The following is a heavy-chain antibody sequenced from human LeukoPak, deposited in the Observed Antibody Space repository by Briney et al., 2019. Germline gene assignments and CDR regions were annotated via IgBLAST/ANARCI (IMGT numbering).Heavy chain of an antibody. V-gene: IGHV3-43*02. CDR2: ISGDGDNI. Sequence: GGSLRLSCTASGFTFGHYAMHWVRHVPGKGLEWISVISGDGDNIDYTDSVKGRFSVSRDNNKNSLYLRMSGLTIEDTALFYCAKDGWKAAGYFDLWGRGTAVTVSS. CDR1: GFTFGHYA. J-gene: IGHJ2*01. CDR3: AKDGWKAAGYFDL. D-gene: IGHD6-13*01.